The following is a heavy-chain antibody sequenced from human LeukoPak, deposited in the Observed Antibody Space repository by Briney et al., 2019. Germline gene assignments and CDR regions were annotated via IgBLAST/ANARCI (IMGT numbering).Heavy chain of an antibody. CDR2: IQNDGSNK. CDR1: GFIFNNYG. J-gene: IGHJ5*02. Sequence: PGGSLRLSCAASGFIFNNYGIHWIRQTPVKGLEWVAFIQNDGSNKFYADSVQGRFTISRDNSKNMVYLQMNTLRPEDTALYYCARQAVVVTQSCWFGPWGPGTPVTVFS. CDR3: ARQAVVVTQSCWFGP. V-gene: IGHV3-30*02. D-gene: IGHD2-15*01.